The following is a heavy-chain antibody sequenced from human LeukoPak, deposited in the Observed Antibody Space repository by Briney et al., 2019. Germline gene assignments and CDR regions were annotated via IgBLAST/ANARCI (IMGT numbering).Heavy chain of an antibody. D-gene: IGHD3-10*01. CDR2: IYPRDGST. Sequence: ASVKVSCKASGYTFTSNYIHWVRQAPGQGLEWMGMIYPRDGSTSYAQKFQGRVTMTRNTSISTAYMELSSLRSEDTAVYYCARGLRNRGVATIGYWGQGTLVTVSS. V-gene: IGHV1-46*01. CDR1: GYTFTSNY. CDR3: ARGLRNRGVATIGY. J-gene: IGHJ4*02.